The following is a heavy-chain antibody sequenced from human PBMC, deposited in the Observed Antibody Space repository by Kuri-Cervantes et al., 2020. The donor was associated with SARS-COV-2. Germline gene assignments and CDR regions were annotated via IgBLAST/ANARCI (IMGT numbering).Heavy chain of an antibody. Sequence: ASVKVSCKASGYTFTSYYMHWVRQAPGQGLEWMGIINPSGGSTSYAQKFQGRVTMTRDTSTSTVYMELSSLRSEDTAVYYCAGDPYSGGYLGVGIYYSGMDAWGQGTTVTVSS. CDR3: AGDPYSGGYLGVGIYYSGMDA. V-gene: IGHV1-46*01. D-gene: IGHD1-26*01. CDR1: GYTFTSYY. J-gene: IGHJ6*01. CDR2: INPSGGST.